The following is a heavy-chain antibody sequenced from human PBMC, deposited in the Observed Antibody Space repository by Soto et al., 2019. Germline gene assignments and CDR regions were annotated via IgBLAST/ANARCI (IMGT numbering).Heavy chain of an antibody. CDR2: IYHSGST. V-gene: IGHV4-4*02. CDR1: GGSISSSNW. Sequence: SETLSLTCAVSGGSISSSNWWSWVRQPPGKGLEWIGEIYHSGSTNYNPSLKSRVTISVDKSKNQFSLKLSSVTAADTAVYYCATGGFLESDYYFDYWGQGTLVTVSS. J-gene: IGHJ4*02. CDR3: ATGGFLESDYYFDY. D-gene: IGHD3-3*01.